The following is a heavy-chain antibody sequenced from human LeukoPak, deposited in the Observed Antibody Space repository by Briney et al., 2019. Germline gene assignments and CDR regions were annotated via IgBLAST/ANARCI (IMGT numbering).Heavy chain of an antibody. J-gene: IGHJ5*02. CDR2: ISGSGGST. D-gene: IGHD2-15*01. V-gene: IGHV3-23*01. CDR3: AKDSNSGYCSGGSCYSGVNWFDP. CDR1: GFTFSSYA. Sequence: PGGSLRLSCAASGFTFSSYAMSWVRQAPGKGLEWVSAISGSGGSTYYADSVKGRFTISRDNSKNTLYLRMNSLRAEDTAVYYCAKDSNSGYCSGGSCYSGVNWFDPWGQGTLVTVSS.